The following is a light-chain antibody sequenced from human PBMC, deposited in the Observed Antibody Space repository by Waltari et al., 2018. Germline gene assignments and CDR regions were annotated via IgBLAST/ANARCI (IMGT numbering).Light chain of an antibody. Sequence: QSALTQPSSVSGSPGQSVTIFCAGTSNDVGGYNSVPWYQEHPGQATRVIIYDVSDRPSGVSDRFSGSKSGNTASLTISGLQAEDEADYYCSSQSSNDVVLFGGGTKLTVL. CDR3: SSQSSNDVVL. V-gene: IGLV2-14*01. CDR2: DVS. CDR1: SNDVGGYNS. J-gene: IGLJ2*01.